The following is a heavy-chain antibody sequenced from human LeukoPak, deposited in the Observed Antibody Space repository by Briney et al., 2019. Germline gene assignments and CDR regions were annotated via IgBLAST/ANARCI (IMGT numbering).Heavy chain of an antibody. J-gene: IGHJ3*02. CDR1: GFTFSGSA. D-gene: IGHD2-2*01. V-gene: IGHV3-73*01. CDR2: IRSKANSYAT. CDR3: TTPDIVVVPAAIRTYAFDI. Sequence: GGSLRLSCAASGFTFSGSAMHWVRQASGKGLEWVGRIRSKANSYATAYAASVKGRFTISRDDSKNTAYLQMNSLKTEDTAVYYCTTPDIVVVPAAIRTYAFDIWGQGTMVTVSS.